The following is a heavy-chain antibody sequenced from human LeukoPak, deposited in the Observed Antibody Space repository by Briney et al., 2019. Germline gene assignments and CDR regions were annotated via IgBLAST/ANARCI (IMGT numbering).Heavy chain of an antibody. D-gene: IGHD3/OR15-3a*01. J-gene: IGHJ4*02. V-gene: IGHV4-59*08. CDR3: ARRAGTGGRDYFDY. CDR1: GGSITSYY. CDR2: LYYSGST. Sequence: SETLPLTCTVSGGSITSYYWSWIRQPPGKGLEWIGYLYYSGSTNYNPSLKSRVTISVDTSKNQFSLKLSSVTAADTAVYYCARRAGTGGRDYFDYWGQGTLVTVSS.